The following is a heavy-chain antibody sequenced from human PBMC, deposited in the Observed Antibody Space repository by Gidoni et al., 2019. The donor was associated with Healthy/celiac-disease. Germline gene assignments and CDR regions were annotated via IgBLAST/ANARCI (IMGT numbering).Heavy chain of an antibody. CDR1: GGSIRSYY. CDR3: ARGGRGLEPSPPVLRYFDWRKSVRDAFDI. CDR2: TYYRGGT. J-gene: IGHJ3*02. D-gene: IGHD3-9*01. V-gene: IGHV4-59*01. Sequence: QVQLQESGPGLVKPSETLSLTCTVPGGSIRSYYWTWIRQPPGQGLEWFGYTYYRGGTNYNPPLKSRVTIAVDTPKTQFSRRLSSVPAADTAVYYCARGGRGLEPSPPVLRYFDWRKSVRDAFDIWGQGTMVTVSS.